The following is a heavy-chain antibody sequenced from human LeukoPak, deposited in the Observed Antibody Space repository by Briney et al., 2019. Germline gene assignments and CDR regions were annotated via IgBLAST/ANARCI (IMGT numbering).Heavy chain of an antibody. J-gene: IGHJ4*02. V-gene: IGHV3-11*01. Sequence: GGSLRLSCAASGFTLSDYYMSWIRQAPGKGLEWVSYISSSGSTIYYADSVKGRFTISRDNAKNSLYLQMNSLRAEDTAVYYCASGLRGYYYDSSGYYYNWGQGTLVTVSS. CDR1: GFTLSDYY. CDR2: ISSSGSTI. D-gene: IGHD3-22*01. CDR3: ASGLRGYYYDSSGYYYN.